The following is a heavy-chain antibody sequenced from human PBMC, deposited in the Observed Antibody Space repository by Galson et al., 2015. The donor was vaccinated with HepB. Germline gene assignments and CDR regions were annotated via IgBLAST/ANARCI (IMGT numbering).Heavy chain of an antibody. CDR1: GGTFSSYA. Sequence: SVKVSCKASGGTFSSYAISWVRQAPGQGLEWMGGIIPIFGTANYAQKFQGRVTITADESTSTAYMELSSLRSEDTAVYYCAREDSSGYYFDAFDIWGQGTMVTVSS. CDR3: AREDSSGYYFDAFDI. D-gene: IGHD3-22*01. V-gene: IGHV1-69*13. CDR2: IIPIFGTA. J-gene: IGHJ3*02.